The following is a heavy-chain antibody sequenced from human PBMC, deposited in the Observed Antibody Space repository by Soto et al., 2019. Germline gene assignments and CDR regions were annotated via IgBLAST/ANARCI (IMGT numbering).Heavy chain of an antibody. CDR1: GFMFSTYS. D-gene: IGHD2-15*01. CDR2: ISSRSSYI. V-gene: IGHV3-21*01. J-gene: IGHJ4*02. Sequence: GGSLRLSCAASGFMFSTYSMNWVRQAPGKGLQWVSSISSRSSYIYYADSVKGRFTISRDNAKNSLYLQMNSLRGEDTAVYYCARVGFSAVVSANDYWGQGTLVTVSS. CDR3: ARVGFSAVVSANDY.